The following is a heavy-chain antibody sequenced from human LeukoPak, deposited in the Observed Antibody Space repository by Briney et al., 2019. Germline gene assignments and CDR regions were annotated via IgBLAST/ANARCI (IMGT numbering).Heavy chain of an antibody. D-gene: IGHD3-3*01. J-gene: IGHJ5*02. Sequence: ASVKVSCKASGYTFTGYYMHWVRQAPGQGLEWMGWINPNSGGTNYAQKFQGRVTISVDTSKNQFSLKLSSVTAADTAVYYCARGHRVDFWSAYNWFDPWGQGTLVTVSS. CDR2: INPNSGGT. V-gene: IGHV1-2*02. CDR1: GYTFTGYY. CDR3: ARGHRVDFWSAYNWFDP.